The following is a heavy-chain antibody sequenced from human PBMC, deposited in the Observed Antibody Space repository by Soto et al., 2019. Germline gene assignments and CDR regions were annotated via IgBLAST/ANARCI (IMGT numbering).Heavy chain of an antibody. Sequence: PGGSLRLSCAASGFTFSSYAMSWVRQAPGKGLEWVSAISGSGGSTYYADSVKGRFTISRDNSKNTLYLQMNSLRPEDTSVYYCASYWDIVVVPAAPGYFDYWGQGTLVTVSS. D-gene: IGHD2-2*01. J-gene: IGHJ4*02. V-gene: IGHV3-23*01. CDR3: ASYWDIVVVPAAPGYFDY. CDR1: GFTFSSYA. CDR2: ISGSGGST.